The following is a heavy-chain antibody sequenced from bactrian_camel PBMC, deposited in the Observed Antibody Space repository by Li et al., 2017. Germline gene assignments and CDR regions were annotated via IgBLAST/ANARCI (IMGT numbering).Heavy chain of an antibody. D-gene: IGHD4*01. CDR1: GYTFSSGC. Sequence: HVQLVESGGGSVQAGGSLRLSCAASGYTFSSGCMVWFRQGAGLKREGVAAIAADGSISYADSVKGRFTVSRDNAKPTMYLQMDNLQPEDTAIYYCAFAPGFTLWRGFLDADVHKFWGRGTQVTVS. V-gene: IGHV3S53*01. CDR2: IAADGSI. CDR3: AFAPGFTLWRGFLDADVHKF. J-gene: IGHJ4*01.